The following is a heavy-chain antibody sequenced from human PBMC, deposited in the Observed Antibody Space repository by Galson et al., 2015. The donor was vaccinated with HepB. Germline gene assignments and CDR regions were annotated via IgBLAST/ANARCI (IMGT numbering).Heavy chain of an antibody. D-gene: IGHD4-17*01. CDR3: ARDRRSTTVTPAGHGYFDL. CDR1: GFTFSSYA. CDR2: ISYDGSNK. J-gene: IGHJ2*01. Sequence: SLRLSCAASGFTFSSYAMHWVRQAPGKGLEWVAVISYDGSNKYYADSVKGRFTISRDNSKNTLYLQMNSLRAEDTAVYYCARDRRSTTVTPAGHGYFDLWGRGTLVTVSS. V-gene: IGHV3-30-3*01.